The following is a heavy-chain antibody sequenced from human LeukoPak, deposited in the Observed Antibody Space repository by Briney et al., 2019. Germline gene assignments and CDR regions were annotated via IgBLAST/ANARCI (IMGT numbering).Heavy chain of an antibody. CDR2: IYSDGST. Sequence: QPGGSLRLSCAASGFSFSTYGMHWVRQAPGKGLEWVSVIYSDGSTFYADSVKGRFTISRDTSKNTLYLQMNNLRADDTAVYYCARDSQVSYWGQGALVTVSS. CDR1: GFSFSTYG. J-gene: IGHJ4*02. V-gene: IGHV3-53*01. CDR3: ARDSQVSY.